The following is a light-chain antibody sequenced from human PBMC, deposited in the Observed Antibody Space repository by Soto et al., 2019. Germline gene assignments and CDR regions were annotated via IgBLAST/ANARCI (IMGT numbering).Light chain of an antibody. CDR1: SSNIGAGYD. V-gene: IGLV1-40*01. CDR3: QSYASSLTHV. Sequence: QSVLTQPPSVSGAPGQRVTISCTGSSSNIGAGYDVHWYQQLPGTAPKLLIYGNSNRPSGVSDRFSGSKSGTSASLAITGLHAEDEADYYCQSYASSLTHVFGTENNVTVL. CDR2: GNS. J-gene: IGLJ1*01.